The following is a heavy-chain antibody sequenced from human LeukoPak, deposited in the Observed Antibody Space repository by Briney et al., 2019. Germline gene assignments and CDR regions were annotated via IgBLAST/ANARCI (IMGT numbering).Heavy chain of an antibody. CDR2: IYYSGST. Sequence: SETLSLTCTVSGYSIRSGYYWNWIRQPPGKGLEWIGSIYYSGSTYYNPSLKSRVTISVDTSKNQFSLKLSSVTAADTAVYYCARVWMSGRSYAFDIWGQGTMVTVSS. CDR3: ARVWMSGRSYAFDI. CDR1: GYSIRSGYY. D-gene: IGHD3-10*01. J-gene: IGHJ3*02. V-gene: IGHV4-38-2*02.